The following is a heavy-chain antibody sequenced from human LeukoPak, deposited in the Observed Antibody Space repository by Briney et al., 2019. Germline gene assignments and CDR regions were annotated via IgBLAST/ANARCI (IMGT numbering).Heavy chain of an antibody. J-gene: IGHJ6*02. CDR2: IYYSGST. CDR3: AREDSSSWYGGGYYYYGMDV. CDR1: GGSISSYY. D-gene: IGHD6-13*01. V-gene: IGHV4-59*01. Sequence: ETLSLTCTVSGGSISSYYWSWIRQPPGKGLEWIGYIYYSGSTNYTPSLKSRVTISVDTSKNQFSLKLSSVTAADTAVYYCAREDSSSWYGGGYYYYGMDVWRQGTTVTVSS.